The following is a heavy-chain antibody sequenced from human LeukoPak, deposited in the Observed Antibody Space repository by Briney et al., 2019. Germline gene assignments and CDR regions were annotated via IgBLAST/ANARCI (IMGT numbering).Heavy chain of an antibody. CDR3: ANGRSYGNFDY. V-gene: IGHV3-23*01. CDR1: GFTLSSYA. CDR2: ISGSGGST. Sequence: PGGSLRLSCAASGFTLSSYAMSWVRQAPGKGLEWVSAISGSGGSTYYADSVKGRFTISRDNSENTVYLQMNSLRAEDTAVYYCANGRSYGNFDYWGQGTLVTVSS. D-gene: IGHD1-26*01. J-gene: IGHJ4*02.